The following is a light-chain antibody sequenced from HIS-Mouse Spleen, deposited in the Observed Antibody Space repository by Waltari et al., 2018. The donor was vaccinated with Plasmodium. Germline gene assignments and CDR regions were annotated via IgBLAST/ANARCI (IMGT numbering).Light chain of an antibody. V-gene: IGKV1-5*03. CDR1: QSISSW. Sequence: DIQMTQSPSTLSASVGDRVTITCRASQSISSWLAWYQQKPGKAPKLLIYKASSLESGVPSRFSGSGSGTEFTLAISSLQPDDFATYYCQQYNSYLLTFGGGTKVEIK. CDR2: KAS. J-gene: IGKJ4*01. CDR3: QQYNSYLLT.